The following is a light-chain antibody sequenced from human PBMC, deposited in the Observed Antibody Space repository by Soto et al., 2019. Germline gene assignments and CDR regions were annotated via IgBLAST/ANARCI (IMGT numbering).Light chain of an antibody. CDR3: SSYTSSSTRV. J-gene: IGLJ1*01. Sequence: CGLATPACGSVYPGQSITISYTGTSSDVGGYNYVSWYQQHPGKAPKLMIYEVSNRPSGVSNRFSGSKSGNTASLTISGLQAEDEADYYCSSYTSSSTRVFGTGTKVTVL. V-gene: IGLV2-14*01. CDR2: EVS. CDR1: SSDVGGYNY.